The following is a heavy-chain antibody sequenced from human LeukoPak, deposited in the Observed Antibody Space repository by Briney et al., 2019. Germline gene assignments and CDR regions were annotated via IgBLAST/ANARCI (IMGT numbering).Heavy chain of an antibody. CDR1: GYTFTTYA. CDR2: IDTNTGNP. J-gene: IGHJ3*02. Sequence: RWASVKVSCKASGYTFTTYAMNWVRQAPGQGLEWMGWIDTNTGNPTYAQGFTGRFVFSLDTSVSTAYLQISSLKAEDTAVYYCARGGVGAPSRLHIWGQGTMVTVSS. V-gene: IGHV7-4-1*02. CDR3: ARGGVGAPSRLHI. D-gene: IGHD1-26*01.